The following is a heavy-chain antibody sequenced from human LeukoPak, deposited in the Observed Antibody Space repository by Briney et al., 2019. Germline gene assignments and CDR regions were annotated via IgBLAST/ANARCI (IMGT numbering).Heavy chain of an antibody. D-gene: IGHD6-19*01. CDR1: GGTFSSYA. V-gene: IGHV1-69*01. J-gene: IGHJ4*02. Sequence: SVKVSCKASGGTFSSYAISWVRQAPGQGLEWMGGIIPIFGTANYAQKFQGRVTITADESTSTAYMELSSLRSEDTAVYYSARDKRIAVAGMKYYFDYWGQGTLVTVSS. CDR3: ARDKRIAVAGMKYYFDY. CDR2: IIPIFGTA.